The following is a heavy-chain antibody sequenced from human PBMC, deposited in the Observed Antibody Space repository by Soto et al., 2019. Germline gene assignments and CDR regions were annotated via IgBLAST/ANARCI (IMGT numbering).Heavy chain of an antibody. D-gene: IGHD2-15*01. J-gene: IGHJ4*02. CDR2: IDWDDDK. Sequence: SGPTLVNPTQTLTLTCTFSGFSLSTSGMRVSWIRQPPGKVLEWLARIDWDDDKFYNTSLKTRLTISKDSSKNQVVLTMTNMDPVDTATYYCARMFHCSGGTCPFDYWGQGALVTVSS. CDR3: ARMFHCSGGTCPFDY. V-gene: IGHV2-70*04. CDR1: GFSLSTSGMR.